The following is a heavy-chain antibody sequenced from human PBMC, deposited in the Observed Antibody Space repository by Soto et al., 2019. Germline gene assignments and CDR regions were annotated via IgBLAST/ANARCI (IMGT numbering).Heavy chain of an antibody. CDR3: ARVVYYDSSGYYQHYWYFDL. V-gene: IGHV1-69*13. J-gene: IGHJ2*01. CDR1: GGTFSSYA. CDR2: IIPIFGTA. D-gene: IGHD3-22*01. Sequence: SVKVSCKASGGTFSSYAISWVRQAPGQGLEWMGGIIPIFGTANYAQKFQGRVTITADESTSTAYMELSSLRSEDTAVYYCARVVYYDSSGYYQHYWYFDLWGRGTLVTVSS.